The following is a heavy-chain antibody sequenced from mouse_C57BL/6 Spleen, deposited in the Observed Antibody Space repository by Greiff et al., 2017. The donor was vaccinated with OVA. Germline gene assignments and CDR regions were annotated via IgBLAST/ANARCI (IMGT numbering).Heavy chain of an antibody. CDR3: ARRMGNLYAMDY. CDR2: IWSGGST. V-gene: IGHV2-2*01. CDR1: GFSLTSYG. Sequence: VKLVESGPGLVQPSQSLSITCTVSGFSLTSYGVHWVRQSPGKGLEWLGVIWSGGSTDYTAAFISRLSISKDNSKSQVYFKMNSLQASDTAIYDCARRMGNLYAMDYWGQGTSVTVSS. J-gene: IGHJ4*01. D-gene: IGHD2-1*01.